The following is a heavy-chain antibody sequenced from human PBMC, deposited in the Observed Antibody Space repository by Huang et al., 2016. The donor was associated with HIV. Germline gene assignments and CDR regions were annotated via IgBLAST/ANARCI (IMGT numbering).Heavy chain of an antibody. D-gene: IGHD6-13*01. CDR3: ARDRGQQLSPFDS. CDR2: ISTSSSCI. V-gene: IGHV3-21*01. Sequence: EVQLVESGGGLVKPGGSLRLSCAASGFSLDSYNMYWVRQTPGKGRQWFSSISTSSSCIDYVDSVKGRFSISRDNAKNSLYLQMNNLRGEDTAVYYCARDRGQQLSPFDSWGQGTLVTVSS. CDR1: GFSLDSYN. J-gene: IGHJ4*02.